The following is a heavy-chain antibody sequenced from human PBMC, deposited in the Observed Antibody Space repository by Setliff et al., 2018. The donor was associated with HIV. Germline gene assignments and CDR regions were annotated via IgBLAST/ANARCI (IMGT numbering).Heavy chain of an antibody. CDR3: ARDSNAPYFQH. CDR2: INHSGYT. D-gene: IGHD1-1*01. V-gene: IGHV4-34*01. Sequence: SETLSLTCAVYGGSFSGYYYWNWIRQSPGQGLEWIGGINHSGYTDYNPSLKSRVTLSVKTSKNQFSLKLNSVTAADTAVYYCARDSNAPYFQHWGQGTLVTVSS. J-gene: IGHJ1*01. CDR1: GGSFSGYYY.